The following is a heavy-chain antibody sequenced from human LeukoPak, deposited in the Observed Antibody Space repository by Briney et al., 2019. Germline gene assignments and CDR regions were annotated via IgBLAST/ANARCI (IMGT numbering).Heavy chain of an antibody. J-gene: IGHJ5*01. V-gene: IGHV3-30*03. CDR2: ISHDGSNK. D-gene: IGHD6-19*01. CDR1: GFTFSSYG. CDR3: TRAGYSSGFDS. Sequence: GGSLRLSCAASGFTFSSYGMHWVRQAPGKGLEWVAVISHDGSNKYYADSVKGRFTISRDNSKNTLYLQMNSLIAEDTAVYFCTRAGYSSGFDSWGQGTLVTVSS.